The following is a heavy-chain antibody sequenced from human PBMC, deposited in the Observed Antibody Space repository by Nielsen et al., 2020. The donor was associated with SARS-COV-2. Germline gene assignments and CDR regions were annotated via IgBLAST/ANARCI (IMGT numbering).Heavy chain of an antibody. CDR3: ARGPPNY. V-gene: IGHV3-48*03. CDR1: GFTFSSYE. Sequence: GESLKISCVAFGFTFSSYEMNWVRQAPGKGLERVSKMSSSGNKIHYADSVKGRFTISRDNAKNSLYLQMNSLRAEDTAVYYCARGPPNYWGQGTLVTVSS. J-gene: IGHJ4*02. CDR2: MSSSGNKI.